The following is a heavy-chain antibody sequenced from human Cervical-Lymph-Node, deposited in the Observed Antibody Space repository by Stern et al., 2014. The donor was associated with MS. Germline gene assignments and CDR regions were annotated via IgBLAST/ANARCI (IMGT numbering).Heavy chain of an antibody. CDR1: GFDFRIYG. V-gene: IGHV3-33*01. CDR2: IWFDGSNK. Sequence: VQLVESGGGVVQPERSLRLSCAASGFDFRIYGMQWVRQTPGKGLEWVAVIWFDGSNKNYADSVKGRFTISRDNSKNTLYLQMNSLRAADTAVYCCARVPSGWQTGFDYWGQGTLVTVSS. D-gene: IGHD6-19*01. CDR3: ARVPSGWQTGFDY. J-gene: IGHJ4*02.